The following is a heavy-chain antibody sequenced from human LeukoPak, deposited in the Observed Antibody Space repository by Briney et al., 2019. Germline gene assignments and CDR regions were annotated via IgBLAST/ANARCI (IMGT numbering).Heavy chain of an antibody. D-gene: IGHD3-3*01. J-gene: IGHJ6*02. CDR3: ARWTIWAGYYYGMDV. CDR1: GGSFSGYY. CDR2: INHSGST. V-gene: IGHV4-34*01. Sequence: SETLSLTCAVYGGSFSGYYWSWIRQPPGKGLEWIGEINHSGSTNYNPSLKSRVTISVDTSKNQFSLKLSSVTAADTAVYYCARWTIWAGYYYGMDVWGQGTTVTVSS.